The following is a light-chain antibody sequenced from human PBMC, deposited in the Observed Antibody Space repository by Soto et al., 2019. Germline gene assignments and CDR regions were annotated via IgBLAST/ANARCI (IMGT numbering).Light chain of an antibody. V-gene: IGLV2-14*03. CDR3: NSYTASRTLV. CDR1: SSDVGGYNY. Sequence: QSALTQPASVSGSPGQSITISCTGTSSDVGGYNYVSWYQHHPGKAPKLLIYNVSDRPSGVSNRFSGSKSGNTASLIISGLQAEDEVDYYCNSYTASRTLVFGGGTKLTVL. CDR2: NVS. J-gene: IGLJ2*01.